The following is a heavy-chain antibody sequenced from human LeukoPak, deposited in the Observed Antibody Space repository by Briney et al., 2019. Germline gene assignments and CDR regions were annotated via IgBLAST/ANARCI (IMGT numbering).Heavy chain of an antibody. CDR1: GYTFTSYG. V-gene: IGHV1-18*01. D-gene: IGHD1-26*01. Sequence: ASVKVSCKASGYTFTSYGISWVRQAPGQGLEWMGWISAYNGNTNYAQKLQGRVTMTTDTSTSTAYMELSSLRSEDTAVYYCAAELYSGSYGRCCSFAFWGQGTQVTVSS. CDR2: ISAYNGNT. J-gene: IGHJ4*02. CDR3: AAELYSGSYGRCCSFAF.